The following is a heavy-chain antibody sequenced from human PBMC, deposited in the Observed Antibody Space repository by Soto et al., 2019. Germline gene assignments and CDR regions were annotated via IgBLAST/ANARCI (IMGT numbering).Heavy chain of an antibody. V-gene: IGHV4-31*03. CDR2: IYYSGST. CDR3: ARGVLH. D-gene: IGHD3-16*01. CDR1: GGSISSGGYY. J-gene: IGHJ4*02. Sequence: QVQLQESGPGLVKPSQTLSLTCTVSGGSISSGGYYWSWIRQHPGKGLEWIGSIYYSGSTYYNPSLKSRVTMKLSSVTAAATAVYYCARGVLHWGQGTLVTVSS.